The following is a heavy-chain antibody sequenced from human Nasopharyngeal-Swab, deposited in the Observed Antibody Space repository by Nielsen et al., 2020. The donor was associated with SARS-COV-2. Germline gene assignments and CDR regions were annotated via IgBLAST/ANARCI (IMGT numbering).Heavy chain of an antibody. CDR3: ARHYDFWSGYYNSHFYGMDV. D-gene: IGHD3-3*01. CDR2: IKHDGSAK. V-gene: IGHV3-7*01. CDR1: GFTFSSYW. Sequence: LSLTCAASGFTFSSYWMTWVRQAPWKGLELVANIKHDGSAKYYADSVKGRFTISRDNAKSSLHLQMNSLRAEDTAVYYCARHYDFWSGYYNSHFYGMDVWGQGTTVTVSS. J-gene: IGHJ6*02.